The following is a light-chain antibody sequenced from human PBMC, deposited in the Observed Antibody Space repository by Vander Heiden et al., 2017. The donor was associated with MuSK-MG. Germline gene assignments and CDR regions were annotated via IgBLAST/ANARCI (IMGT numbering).Light chain of an antibody. J-gene: IGKJ1*01. CDR1: QSVSSDY. V-gene: IGKV3-20*01. Sequence: IVLTQSPGTLSLSPGERATLFCRASQSVSSDYLAWYQQKPGQAPRVLIYGASSRATGIPDRFRGSGSGTDFTLTISRLAPEDFAVYYCQQDGSSPRTFGQGTKVEIK. CDR2: GAS. CDR3: QQDGSSPRT.